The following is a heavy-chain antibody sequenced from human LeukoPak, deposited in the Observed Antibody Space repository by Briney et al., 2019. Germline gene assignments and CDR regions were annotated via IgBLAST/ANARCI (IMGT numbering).Heavy chain of an antibody. V-gene: IGHV4-4*07. CDR1: GGSISSYY. CDR2: IYTSGST. J-gene: IGHJ6*03. D-gene: IGHD2-2*01. CDR3: ARDSPYCSSTSCLYYYYYYMDV. Sequence: SETLSLTCTVSGGSISSYYWSWIRQPAGKGLEWIGRIYTSGSTNYNPSLKSRVTMSVDTSKNQFSLKLSSVTAADTAVYYCARDSPYCSSTSCLYYYYYYMDVWGKGTTVTVSS.